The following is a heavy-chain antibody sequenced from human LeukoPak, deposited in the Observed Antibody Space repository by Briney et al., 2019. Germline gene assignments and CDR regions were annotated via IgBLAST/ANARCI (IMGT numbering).Heavy chain of an antibody. V-gene: IGHV3-33*01. Sequence: PGGSLRLSCAASGFTFSSYGMHWVRQAPGKGLEWVAVIWYDGSNKYYADSVKGRFTISRDNSKNTLYLQMNSLRAEDTAVYYCARVGSTTGTPDYYGMDVWGQGTTVTVSS. CDR2: IWYDGSNK. CDR1: GFTFSSYG. CDR3: ARVGSTTGTPDYYGMDV. J-gene: IGHJ6*02. D-gene: IGHD1-1*01.